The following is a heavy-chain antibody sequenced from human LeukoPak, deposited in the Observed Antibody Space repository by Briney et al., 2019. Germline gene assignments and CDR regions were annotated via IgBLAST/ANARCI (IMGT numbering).Heavy chain of an antibody. CDR2: ISGSGGST. CDR1: GFIFSQYG. V-gene: IGHV3-23*01. CDR3: AKVPRAWNYDNWFDP. Sequence: GGSLRLSCAASGFIFSQYGMSWVRQAPGKGLEWVSAISGSGGSTYYADSVKGRFTISRDNSKNTLYLQMNSLRAEDTAVYYCAKVPRAWNYDNWFDPWGQGTLVTVSS. J-gene: IGHJ5*02. D-gene: IGHD1-7*01.